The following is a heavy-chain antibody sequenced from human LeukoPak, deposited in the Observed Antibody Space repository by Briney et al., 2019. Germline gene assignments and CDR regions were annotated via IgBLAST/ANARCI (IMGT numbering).Heavy chain of an antibody. Sequence: ASVKVSFKASGYTFTGYYMSWVRQAPGQGLEWMGWINPNSGGTNYAQKFQGRVTMTRDTSISTAYMELSRLRSDDTAIYYCARGILTDTAAAAIDYWGQGTLVTVSS. V-gene: IGHV1-2*02. CDR2: INPNSGGT. CDR3: ARGILTDTAAAAIDY. J-gene: IGHJ4*02. CDR1: GYTFTGYY. D-gene: IGHD6-13*01.